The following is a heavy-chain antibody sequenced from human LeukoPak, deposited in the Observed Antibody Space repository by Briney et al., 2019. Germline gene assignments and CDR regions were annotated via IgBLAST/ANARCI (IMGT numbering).Heavy chain of an antibody. Sequence: SETLSLTCTVSGSSISPYFWSWIRQPPGQRIQWIGYIYYSGSTNYNPSLKSRVTISVDTSINQFSLKLRSAPAADTAVYYCARRTSRGGGIDYWGQGTLVTVSS. CDR3: ARRTSRGGGIDY. D-gene: IGHD3-16*01. J-gene: IGHJ4*02. V-gene: IGHV4-59*01. CDR2: IYYSGST. CDR1: GSSISPYF.